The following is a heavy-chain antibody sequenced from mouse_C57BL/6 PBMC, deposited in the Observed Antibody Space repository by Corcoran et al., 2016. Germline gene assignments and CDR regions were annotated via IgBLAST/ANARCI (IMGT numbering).Heavy chain of an antibody. V-gene: IGHV1-81*01. J-gene: IGHJ1*03. D-gene: IGHD1-1*01. Sequence: VQLQQSGAELVKPGASVKLSCTASGLNIKDYYMHWVKQRTGQGLEWIGEIYPRSGNTYYNEKFKGKATLTADKSSSTAYMELRSLTSEDSAVYFCARGATVVALDWYFDVWGTGTTVTVSS. CDR1: GLNIKDYY. CDR3: ARGATVVALDWYFDV. CDR2: IYPRSGNT.